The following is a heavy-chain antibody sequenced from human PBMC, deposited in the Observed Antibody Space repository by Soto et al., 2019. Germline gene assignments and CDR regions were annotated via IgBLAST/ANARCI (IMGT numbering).Heavy chain of an antibody. CDR3: AKELNYFHSGILAMDV. J-gene: IGHJ6*02. CDR1: GFNFRGYG. Sequence: QALLEESGGGVVQPGRSLRLSCVGSGFNFRGYGMHWVRQAPGKGLEWVAVMWHDGGTIYTADSVKGRFTISRDNFRDTLYLQIDSLRVEDTTVYYCAKELNYFHSGILAMDVWGQGTTVTVSS. V-gene: IGHV3-33*03. CDR2: MWHDGGTI. D-gene: IGHD3-10*01.